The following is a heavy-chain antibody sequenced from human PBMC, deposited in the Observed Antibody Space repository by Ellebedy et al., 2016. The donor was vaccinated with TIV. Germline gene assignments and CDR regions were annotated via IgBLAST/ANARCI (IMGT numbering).Heavy chain of an antibody. CDR3: AKDSDGYNTYYFDY. CDR2: ISGSGGST. V-gene: IGHV3-23*01. D-gene: IGHD5-24*01. J-gene: IGHJ4*02. CDR1: GFTFSSYA. Sequence: GGSLRLXXAASGFTFSSYAMSWVRQAPGKGLEWVSAISGSGGSTYYADSVKGRFTISRDNSKNTLYLQMNSLRAEDTAVYYCAKDSDGYNTYYFDYWGQGTLVTVSS.